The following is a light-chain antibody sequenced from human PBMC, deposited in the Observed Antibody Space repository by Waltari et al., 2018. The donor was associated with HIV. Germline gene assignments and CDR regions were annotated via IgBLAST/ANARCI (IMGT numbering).Light chain of an antibody. J-gene: IGLJ3*02. CDR1: SPNIGAGYD. V-gene: IGLV1-40*01. CDR3: QSYDSSLSGSV. CDR2: GNS. Sequence: QSVLTQPPSVSGAPGQRVTITCTGSSPNIGAGYDGHWYQQLPGTAPKLLIYGNSNRPSGVPDRFSGSKSGTSASLAITGLQAEDEADYYCQSYDSSLSGSVFGGGTKLTVL.